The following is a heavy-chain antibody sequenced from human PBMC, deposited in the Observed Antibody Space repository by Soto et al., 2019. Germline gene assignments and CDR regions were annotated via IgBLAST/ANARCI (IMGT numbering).Heavy chain of an antibody. D-gene: IGHD1-7*01. J-gene: IGHJ4*02. CDR1: VGSFTSNSW. Sequence: SETLSLTCAVSVGSFTSNSWWPWFRQPPGQGLEWIGEIYRTGSTNYNPSLKSRVTISLDKSENQFSLKVTSLTAADTAVYYCASRDPGTSVDYWGQGTLVTVSS. V-gene: IGHV4-4*02. CDR2: IYRTGST. CDR3: ASRDPGTSVDY.